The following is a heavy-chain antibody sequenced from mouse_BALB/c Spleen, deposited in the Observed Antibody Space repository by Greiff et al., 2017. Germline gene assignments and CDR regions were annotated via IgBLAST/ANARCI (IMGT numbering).Heavy chain of an antibody. J-gene: IGHJ2*01. CDR2: IYPGDGDT. V-gene: IGHV1-87*01. CDR3: ARGSYYGSSYDYFDY. CDR1: GYTFTSYW. Sequence: QVQLQQSGAELARPGASVKLSCKASGYTFTSYWMQWVKQRPGQGLEWIGAIYPGDGDTRYTQKFKGKATLTADKSSSTAYMQLSSLASEDSAVYYCARGSYYGSSYDYFDYWGQGTTRTVSS. D-gene: IGHD1-1*01.